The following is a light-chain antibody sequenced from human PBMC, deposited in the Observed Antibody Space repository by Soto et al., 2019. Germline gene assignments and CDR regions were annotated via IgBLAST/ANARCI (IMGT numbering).Light chain of an antibody. V-gene: IGKV3-20*01. CDR3: QQDGSSPSIT. J-gene: IGKJ5*01. CDR2: AAS. CDR1: QSVSSSY. Sequence: IVLTQSPGTLSLSPGERATLSCRASQSVSSSYLTWYQQKPGQAPRLLIYAASTRSTGISDRFSGSGSGADFTLTISRLEPEDFAVYYCQQDGSSPSITFGQGTRLEIK.